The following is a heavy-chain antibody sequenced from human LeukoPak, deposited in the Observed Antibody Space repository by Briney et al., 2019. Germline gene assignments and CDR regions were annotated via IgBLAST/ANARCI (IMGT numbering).Heavy chain of an antibody. CDR2: ISSSGGNT. CDR3: AKTYYYDTSGYFSFPN. J-gene: IGHJ4*02. V-gene: IGHV3-23*01. Sequence: GGSLRLSCAASGFTFSTYAMTWVRQAPGKGLEWVSSISSSGGNTYYADSMKGRFTISRDNSKNTLYLQVNRLRVEDTAVYYCAKTYYYDTSGYFSFPNWGQGTQVTVSS. D-gene: IGHD3-22*01. CDR1: GFTFSTYA.